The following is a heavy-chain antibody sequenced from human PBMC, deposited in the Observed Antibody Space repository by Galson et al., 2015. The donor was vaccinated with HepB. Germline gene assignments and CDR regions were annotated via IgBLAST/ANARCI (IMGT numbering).Heavy chain of an antibody. D-gene: IGHD2-2*01. CDR3: ARRGYCSSTSCRYYYYYYMDV. J-gene: IGHJ6*03. Sequence: SLRLSCAASGFTFSSYWMHWVRQAPGKGLVWVSRINSGGSSTSYADSVKGRFTISRDNAKNTLYLQMNSLRAEDTAVYYCARRGYCSSTSCRYYYYYYMDVWGKGTTVTVSS. CDR1: GFTFSSYW. CDR2: INSGGSST. V-gene: IGHV3-74*01.